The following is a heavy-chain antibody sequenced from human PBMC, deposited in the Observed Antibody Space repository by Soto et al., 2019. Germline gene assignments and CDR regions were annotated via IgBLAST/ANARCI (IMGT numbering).Heavy chain of an antibody. Sequence: LSLTCAASGFTFSSYAMSWVRQAPGKGLEWVSAISGSGGSTYYADSVKGRFTISRDNSKNTLYLQMNSLRAEDTAVYYCAKVAEWLVDPYYFDYWGQGTLVTVSS. V-gene: IGHV3-23*01. J-gene: IGHJ4*02. CDR3: AKVAEWLVDPYYFDY. CDR1: GFTFSSYA. D-gene: IGHD6-19*01. CDR2: ISGSGGST.